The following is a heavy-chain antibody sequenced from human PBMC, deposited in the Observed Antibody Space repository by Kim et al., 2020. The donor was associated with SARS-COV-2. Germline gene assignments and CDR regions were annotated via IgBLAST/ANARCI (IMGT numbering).Heavy chain of an antibody. CDR1: GFTFSGSP. CDR3: TRIPATALAFWDAFDI. J-gene: IGHJ3*02. Sequence: GGSLRLSCAASGFTFSGSPLHWVRLASGKGLEWVGRIRSKANNYATGYAASVKGRFTISRDDSRNTAYLEMNGLKTEDTAVYYCTRIPATALAFWDAFDIWGQGTMVTVSS. V-gene: IGHV3-73*01. CDR2: IRSKANNYAT. D-gene: IGHD3-3*02.